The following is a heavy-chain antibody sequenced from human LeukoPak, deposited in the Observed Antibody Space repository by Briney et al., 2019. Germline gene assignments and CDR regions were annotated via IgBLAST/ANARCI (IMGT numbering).Heavy chain of an antibody. Sequence: PSETLSLTCTVSGGSISSSSYYWGWIRQPPGKGLEWIGSIYYSGSTYYNPSLKSRVTISVDTSKNQFSLKLSSVTAADTAVYYCARGDLGGNGIDYWGQGTLVTVSS. CDR1: GGSISSSSYY. J-gene: IGHJ4*02. CDR3: ARGDLGGNGIDY. CDR2: IYYSGST. V-gene: IGHV4-39*01. D-gene: IGHD3-16*01.